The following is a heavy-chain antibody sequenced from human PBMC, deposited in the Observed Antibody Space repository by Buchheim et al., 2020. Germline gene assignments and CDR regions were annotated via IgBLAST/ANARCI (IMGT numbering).Heavy chain of an antibody. CDR2: IYYSGST. Sequence: HVQLRESGPGLVKPSETLSLTCTVSSGSVGSRTYHWSWIRQPPGKGLEWIGHIYYSGSTYYNPSLKSRVTISVDTSKNQFSLKLSSVTAADTAVYYCAREAYDSSGYYYGDYYYYYGMDVWGQGTT. J-gene: IGHJ6*02. CDR3: AREAYDSSGYYYGDYYYYYGMDV. CDR1: SGSVGSRTYH. D-gene: IGHD3-22*01. V-gene: IGHV4-31*03.